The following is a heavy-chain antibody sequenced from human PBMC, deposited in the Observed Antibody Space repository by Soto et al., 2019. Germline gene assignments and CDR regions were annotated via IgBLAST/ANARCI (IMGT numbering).Heavy chain of an antibody. CDR1: GFRFSTYA. Sequence: EVQLLESGGGLVQPGGSLTLSCAASGFRFSTYAMNWDRQAPGKGLEWVSAISGSGGNTYYADSVKGRFTISRHNSKNTLYLQMHSLRVEDTALYYCAKPELYPSLGNGPDYWGRVTLVTVSS. D-gene: IGHD1-7*01. J-gene: IGHJ4*02. V-gene: IGHV3-23*01. CDR3: AKPELYPSLGNGPDY. CDR2: ISGSGGNT.